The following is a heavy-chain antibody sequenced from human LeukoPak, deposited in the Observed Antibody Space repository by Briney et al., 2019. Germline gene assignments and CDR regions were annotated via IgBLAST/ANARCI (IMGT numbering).Heavy chain of an antibody. Sequence: SETLSLTCAVYGGSFSGYYWSWIRQPPGKGLEWIGEINHSGSTNYNPSLKSRVTISVDTSKNQFSLKLSSVTAADTAVYYCARYGLDYYDSSGYFDYWGQGTLVTVSS. CDR3: ARYGLDYYDSSGYFDY. V-gene: IGHV4-34*01. CDR2: INHSGST. D-gene: IGHD3-22*01. CDR1: GGSFSGYY. J-gene: IGHJ4*02.